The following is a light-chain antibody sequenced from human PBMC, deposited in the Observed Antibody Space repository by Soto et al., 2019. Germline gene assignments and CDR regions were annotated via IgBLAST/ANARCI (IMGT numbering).Light chain of an antibody. Sequence: EIVLTQSPGSLSLSPGERVTLSCRASQSINSAHLAWYQQRPGQAPRLLIYATSRRATGTPDRFSGSGAGTDFTLTISGLEAEDFAVYYCQLYGRSPQFGQGTKLEIK. V-gene: IGKV3-20*01. CDR3: QLYGRSPQ. CDR2: ATS. CDR1: QSINSAH. J-gene: IGKJ2*01.